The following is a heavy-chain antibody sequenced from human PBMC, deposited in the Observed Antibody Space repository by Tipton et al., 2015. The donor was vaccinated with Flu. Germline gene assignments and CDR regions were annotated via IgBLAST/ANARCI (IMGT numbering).Heavy chain of an antibody. CDR3: ARARSMWEPLFMDY. Sequence: GLVKPSETLSLTCTVSGYSISSGYYWGWIRQPPGKGLEWIGGIYHSGSTYYNPSLKSRVTISVDTSKNQFSLKLSSVTAADTAVYYCARARSMWEPLFMDYWGQGTLVTVSS. CDR2: IYHSGST. V-gene: IGHV4-38-2*02. CDR1: GYSISSGYY. D-gene: IGHD1-26*01. J-gene: IGHJ4*02.